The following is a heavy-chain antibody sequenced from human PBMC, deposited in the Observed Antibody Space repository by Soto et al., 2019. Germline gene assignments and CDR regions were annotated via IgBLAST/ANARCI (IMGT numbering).Heavy chain of an antibody. J-gene: IGHJ4*02. CDR1: GFTFSSYA. Sequence: QVQLVESGGGVGQPGRSLRLSCAASGFTFSSYAMHWVRQAPGKGLEWVAVISYDGSNKYYADSVKGRFTISRDNSKNTLYLQMNSLRAEDTAVYYCASDGLRRLGFDYWGQGTLVTVSS. V-gene: IGHV3-30-3*01. CDR3: ASDGLRRLGFDY. D-gene: IGHD5-12*01. CDR2: ISYDGSNK.